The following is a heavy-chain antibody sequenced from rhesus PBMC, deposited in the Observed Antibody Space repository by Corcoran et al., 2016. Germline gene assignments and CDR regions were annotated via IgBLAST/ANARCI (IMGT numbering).Heavy chain of an antibody. CDR2: ISYTGGST. J-gene: IGHJ4*01. V-gene: IGHV3S5*01. CDR1: GFPFSSYG. CDR3: AKNRNFDY. Sequence: EVQLVESGGGLVQPGGSLRLSCAASGFPFSSYGMGWVRQAPGKGLEWVSGISYTGGSTYYADSVKGRFTISRDNSKNTLSLQMNSLRAEDTAVYYCAKNRNFDYWGQGVLVTVSS.